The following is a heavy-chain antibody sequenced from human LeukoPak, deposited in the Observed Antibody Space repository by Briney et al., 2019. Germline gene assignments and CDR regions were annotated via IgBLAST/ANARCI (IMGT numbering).Heavy chain of an antibody. Sequence: SETLSLTCTVSGGSISTSYYYWGWIRQPPGTGLEWIGNIHNSESTYYNPSLKSRVTISVDTSKNQFSLKLSSVTAADTAVYYCTRRELGLPPNYWGQGTLVTVSS. J-gene: IGHJ4*02. V-gene: IGHV4-39*01. D-gene: IGHD1-7*01. CDR1: GGSISTSYYY. CDR3: TRRELGLPPNY. CDR2: IHNSEST.